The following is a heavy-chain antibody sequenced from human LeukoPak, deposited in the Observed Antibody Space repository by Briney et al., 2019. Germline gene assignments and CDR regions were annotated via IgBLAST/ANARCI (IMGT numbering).Heavy chain of an antibody. Sequence: SQTLSLTCTVSGGSISSGSYYWSWIRQPAGKGLEWIGRIYTSGSTNYNPSLKSRVSISLDTSKNQFSLKLSSVTAADTAVYYCARDLSSYGDYSRNFDYWGQGTLVTVSS. D-gene: IGHD4-17*01. V-gene: IGHV4-61*02. CDR2: IYTSGST. J-gene: IGHJ4*02. CDR1: GGSISSGSYY. CDR3: ARDLSSYGDYSRNFDY.